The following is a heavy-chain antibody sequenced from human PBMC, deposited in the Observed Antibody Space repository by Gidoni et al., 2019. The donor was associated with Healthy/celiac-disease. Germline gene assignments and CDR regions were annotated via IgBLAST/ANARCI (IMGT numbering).Heavy chain of an antibody. CDR1: GFPFSSYA. J-gene: IGHJ5*02. CDR3: ARGGRSMVRGVQGWFDP. Sequence: QVQLVESGGGVVQPGRSLRLSCAASGFPFSSYAMHWVRHAPGKGMGWVAVISNDGSNKYYADSVKGRFTISRDNSKNTLYLQMNSLRAEDTAVYYCARGGRSMVRGVQGWFDPWGQGTLVTVSS. D-gene: IGHD3-10*01. CDR2: ISNDGSNK. V-gene: IGHV3-30-3*01.